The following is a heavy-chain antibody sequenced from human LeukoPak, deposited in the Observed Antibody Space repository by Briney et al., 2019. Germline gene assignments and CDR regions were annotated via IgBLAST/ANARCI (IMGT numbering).Heavy chain of an antibody. CDR1: GFTFSSYE. CDR3: ASYYYDSSGYWVHAFDI. V-gene: IGHV3-48*03. Sequence: GGSLRLSCAVSGFTFSSYEMNWVRQAPGKGLEWVSYISSSGRAIYNADSVKGRFTISRDDAKNSLYLQMNSLRAEDTAVYYCASYYYDSSGYWVHAFDIWGQGTMVTVSS. J-gene: IGHJ3*02. CDR2: ISSSGRAI. D-gene: IGHD3-22*01.